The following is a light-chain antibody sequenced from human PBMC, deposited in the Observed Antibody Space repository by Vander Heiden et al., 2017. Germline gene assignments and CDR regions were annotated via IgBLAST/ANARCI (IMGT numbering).Light chain of an antibody. CDR2: DVT. CDR3: TSYTSSSTYV. V-gene: IGLV2-14*03. CDR1: SSDIGDYDF. Sequence: QSALTQPASVSGSPGPSITISCTGTSSDIGDYDFVSWYQQHPGKAPKLIIYDVTSRPSGVSNRFSGSKSGNTASLTISGLQAEDEADYYCTSYTSSSTYVFGTGTKVTVL. J-gene: IGLJ1*01.